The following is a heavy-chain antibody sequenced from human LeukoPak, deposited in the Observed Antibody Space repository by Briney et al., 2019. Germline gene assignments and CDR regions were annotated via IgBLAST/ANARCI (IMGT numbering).Heavy chain of an antibody. V-gene: IGHV3-20*04. D-gene: IGHD6-6*01. CDR2: INWNGGST. Sequence: GGSLRLSCAASGFTFDDYGMSWVRQAPGKGLEWVSGINWNGGSTGYADSVKGRFTISRDNAKNSLYLQMNSLRAEDTALYYCARVIGYSSSSWFDPWGQGTLVTVSS. CDR3: ARVIGYSSSSWFDP. CDR1: GFTFDDYG. J-gene: IGHJ5*02.